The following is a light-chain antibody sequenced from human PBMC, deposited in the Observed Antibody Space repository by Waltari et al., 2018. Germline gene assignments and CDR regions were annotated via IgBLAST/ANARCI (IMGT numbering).Light chain of an antibody. J-gene: IGLJ3*02. CDR1: TGSFGSNY. V-gene: IGLV6-57*02. Sequence: FRLSQPHSVSESPGKTVNISCTSTTGSFGSNYEHCYQQRPGSAPTIVLYEDDQRPSGVPDRFSGCIDSSSNSAFLSISGLKAEDEDDYCCQYYDNTNRVVFGGGTKLTVL. CDR2: EDD. CDR3: QYYDNTNRVV.